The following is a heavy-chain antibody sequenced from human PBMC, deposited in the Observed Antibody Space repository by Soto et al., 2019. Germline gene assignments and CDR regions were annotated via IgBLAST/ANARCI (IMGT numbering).Heavy chain of an antibody. V-gene: IGHV4-30-4*01. J-gene: IGHJ4*02. CDR2: IHNSGSP. D-gene: IGHD3-22*01. CDR3: ARQAYYYDSSGYYYAKNFDY. Sequence: SETLSLTCSVSGASIYNGGYFWSWIRQSPGKGLEWIGHIHNSGSPYNNPSLKSRVTISADTSKNQFSLKLTSVTAADTAVYYCARQAYYYDSSGYYYAKNFDYWGQGTLVTVSS. CDR1: GASIYNGGYF.